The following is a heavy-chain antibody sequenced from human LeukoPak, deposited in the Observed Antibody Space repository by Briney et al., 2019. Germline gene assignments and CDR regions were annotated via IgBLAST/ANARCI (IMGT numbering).Heavy chain of an antibody. V-gene: IGHV3-73*01. CDR1: GFTFSGSA. Sequence: GGSLRLSCAASGFTFSGSAMHWVRQASGKGLEWVGRIRSKANSYATAYAASVKGRFTISRDDSKNTAYLQMNSLKTEDTAVYYCTRWYQLPYYYMDVWGKGTTVTVSS. D-gene: IGHD2-2*01. CDR3: TRWYQLPYYYMDV. CDR2: IRSKANSYAT. J-gene: IGHJ6*03.